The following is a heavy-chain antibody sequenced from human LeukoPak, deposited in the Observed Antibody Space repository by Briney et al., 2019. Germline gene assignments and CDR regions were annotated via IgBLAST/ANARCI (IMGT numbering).Heavy chain of an antibody. J-gene: IGHJ4*02. CDR3: ARLTFGGVIGFDY. D-gene: IGHD3-16*02. Sequence: GGSLRLSCAASGFTFSSYSMNWVRQAPGKGLEWVSSISSSGSHMYYADSVKGRFTISRDNAKNSLYLQMNSLRAEDTAVYYCARLTFGGVIGFDYWGQGTLVTVSS. CDR2: ISSSGSHM. V-gene: IGHV3-21*01. CDR1: GFTFSSYS.